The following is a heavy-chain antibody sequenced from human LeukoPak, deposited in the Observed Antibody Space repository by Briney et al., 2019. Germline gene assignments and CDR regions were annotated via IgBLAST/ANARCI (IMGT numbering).Heavy chain of an antibody. J-gene: IGHJ4*02. Sequence: GRSLRLSCAASGFTFSSYGMHWVRQAPGKGLEWVAVIWYDGSNKYYADSVKGRFTISRDNSKNTLYLQMNSLGAEDTAVYYCARGYSSSWLGYFDYWGQGTLVTVSS. CDR1: GFTFSSYG. V-gene: IGHV3-33*08. D-gene: IGHD6-13*01. CDR2: IWYDGSNK. CDR3: ARGYSSSWLGYFDY.